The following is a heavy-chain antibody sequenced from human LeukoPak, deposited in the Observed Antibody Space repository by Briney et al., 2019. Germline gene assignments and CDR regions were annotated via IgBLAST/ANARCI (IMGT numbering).Heavy chain of an antibody. J-gene: IGHJ3*02. V-gene: IGHV3-23*01. CDR3: ARAESDAFDI. Sequence: GGSLRLSCAASGFTLSSYAMTWVRQAPGKGLQWVSTISVSGGSTYYADSVKGRFTISRDNSKNTLYLQMSSLRAEDTAVYYCARAESDAFDIWGQGTMVTVSS. CDR1: GFTLSSYA. CDR2: ISVSGGST.